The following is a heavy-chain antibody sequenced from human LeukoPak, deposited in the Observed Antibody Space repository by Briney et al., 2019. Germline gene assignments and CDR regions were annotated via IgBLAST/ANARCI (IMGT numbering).Heavy chain of an antibody. CDR1: GGTFSSYA. V-gene: IGHV1-69*05. J-gene: IGHJ4*02. CDR2: IIPIFGTA. CDR3: ARKAVEMATISYLDY. Sequence: SVKVSCKASGGTFSSYAISWVRQAPGQGLEWMGGIIPIFGTANYAQKFQGRVTITTDESTSTAYMELSSLRSEDTAVYYCARKAVEMATISYLDYWGQGTLVTVSS. D-gene: IGHD5-24*01.